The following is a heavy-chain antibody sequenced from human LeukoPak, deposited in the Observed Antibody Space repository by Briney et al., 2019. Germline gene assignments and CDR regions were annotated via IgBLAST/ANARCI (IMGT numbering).Heavy chain of an antibody. Sequence: GGSLRLSCAASGFTFSDYYMSWIRQAPGKGLEWVSYISSSGGTIYYADSVKGRFTISRGNAKNSLYLQMNSLRAEDTAVYYCARVGGQKYYYYYYYMDVWGKGTTVTVSS. CDR2: ISSSGGTI. CDR1: GFTFSDYY. D-gene: IGHD3-16*01. V-gene: IGHV3-11*04. CDR3: ARVGGQKYYYYYYYMDV. J-gene: IGHJ6*03.